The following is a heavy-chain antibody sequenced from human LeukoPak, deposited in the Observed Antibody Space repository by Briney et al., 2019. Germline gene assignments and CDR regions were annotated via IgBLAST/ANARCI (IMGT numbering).Heavy chain of an antibody. V-gene: IGHV1-2*02. J-gene: IGHJ4*02. CDR3: ARANFLYCSSSTCLFDY. D-gene: IGHD2-2*01. CDR2: IDPVSGGT. CDR1: GYNFIDYY. Sequence: ASVKVSCKTSGYNFIDYYIHWVRQAPGQGLEWVGRIDPVSGGTHYAQKFQVRVTMTRDTSISTAHMEVSRLRSDDTAVYYCARANFLYCSSSTCLFDYWGQGTLVTVSS.